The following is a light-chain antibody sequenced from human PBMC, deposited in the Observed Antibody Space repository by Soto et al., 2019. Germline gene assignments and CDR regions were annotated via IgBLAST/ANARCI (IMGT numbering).Light chain of an antibody. J-gene: IGKJ4*01. V-gene: IGKV1-9*01. CDR2: AAS. CDR1: QDISSF. Sequence: IQLTQSPSSLSASVGDRVTITCRASQDISSFLAWYQQKPGKAPKLLIYAASTLQSGVPSRFSGSGSGTDFTLTICSLQPEDFAAYYCQQFNSYPLTFGGGTKVDIK. CDR3: QQFNSYPLT.